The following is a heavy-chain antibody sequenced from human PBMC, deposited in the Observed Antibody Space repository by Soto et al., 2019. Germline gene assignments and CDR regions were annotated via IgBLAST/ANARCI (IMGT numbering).Heavy chain of an antibody. CDR2: ISGRGGST. J-gene: IGHJ4*02. Sequence: EVQLLESGGGLVQPGGSLRLSCAASGFTFSSYAMRWVRQAPGKGLEWVSAISGRGGSTYYADAVKGRFTISRDNSKNTLYLQMNSLIAEDTAVYYCAKDSFSYGTYFYYWGQGTLVTVSS. V-gene: IGHV3-23*01. CDR3: AKDSFSYGTYFYY. CDR1: GFTFSSYA. D-gene: IGHD3-10*01.